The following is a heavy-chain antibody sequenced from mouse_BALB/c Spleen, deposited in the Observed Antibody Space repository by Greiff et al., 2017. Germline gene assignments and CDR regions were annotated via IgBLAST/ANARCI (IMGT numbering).Heavy chain of an antibody. Sequence: EVKLQESGPGLVKPSQSLSLTCTVTGYSITSDYAWNWIRQFPGNKLEWMGYISYSGSTSYNPSLKSRISITRDTSKNQFFLQLNSVTTEDTATYYCAIRGSYWYFDVWGAGTTVTVSS. CDR3: AIRGSYWYFDV. CDR1: GYSITSDYA. V-gene: IGHV3-2*02. CDR2: ISYSGST. D-gene: IGHD2-12*01. J-gene: IGHJ1*01.